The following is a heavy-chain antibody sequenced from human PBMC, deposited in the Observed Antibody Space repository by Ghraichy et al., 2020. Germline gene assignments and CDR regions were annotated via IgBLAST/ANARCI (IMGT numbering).Heavy chain of an antibody. D-gene: IGHD3-22*01. CDR3: ARGTYYYDSSGYYYFDY. Sequence: GALRLSCAASGFTVSSNYMSWVRQAPGKGLEWVSVIYSGGSTYYADSVKGRFTISRHNSKNTLYLQMNSLRAEDTAVYYCARGTYYYDSSGYYYFDYWGQGTLVTVSS. CDR2: IYSGGST. CDR1: GFTVSSNY. V-gene: IGHV3-53*04. J-gene: IGHJ4*02.